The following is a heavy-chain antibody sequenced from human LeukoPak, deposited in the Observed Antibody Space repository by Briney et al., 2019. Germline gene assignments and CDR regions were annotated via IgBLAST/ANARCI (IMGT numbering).Heavy chain of an antibody. D-gene: IGHD3-22*01. Sequence: SETLSLTCTVSGGSISSGDYYWSWIRQPPGKGLGWIGYIYYSGSTYYNPSLKSRVTISVDTSKNQFSLKLSSVTAADTAVYYCARGYDSQGSFDYWGQGTLVTVSS. J-gene: IGHJ4*02. CDR3: ARGYDSQGSFDY. CDR2: IYYSGST. V-gene: IGHV4-30-4*01. CDR1: GGSISSGDYY.